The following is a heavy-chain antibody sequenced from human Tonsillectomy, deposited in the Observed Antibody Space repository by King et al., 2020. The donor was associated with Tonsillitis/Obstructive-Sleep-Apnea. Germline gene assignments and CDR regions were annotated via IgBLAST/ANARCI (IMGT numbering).Heavy chain of an antibody. CDR2: IWYDGSNK. D-gene: IGHD4-17*01. CDR3: AKAAHGDYRPFAY. CDR1: GFTFSSYG. V-gene: IGHV3-30*02. J-gene: IGHJ4*02. Sequence: VQLVESGGGVVQPGGSLRLSCAASGFTFSSYGMHWVRQAPGKGLEWVAFIWYDGSNKYYGDSVKGRFTISRDNSKNTLYLQMNSLRPEDTAVYYCAKAAHGDYRPFAYWGQGTLVTV.